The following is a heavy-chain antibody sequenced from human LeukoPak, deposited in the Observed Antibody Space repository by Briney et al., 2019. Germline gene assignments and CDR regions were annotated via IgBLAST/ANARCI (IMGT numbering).Heavy chain of an antibody. V-gene: IGHV4-39*07. J-gene: IGHJ4*02. CDR3: ARVFDS. Sequence: SETLSLTCTVSGGSVSTSDYYWGWIRQSPVKGLEWIGDVFYTGKTNYDPSLRGRATISIDTSKNQFSLKLTYVTAADSAVYYCARVFDSWGQGTLVTVSS. CDR2: VFYTGKT. CDR1: GGSVSTSDYY.